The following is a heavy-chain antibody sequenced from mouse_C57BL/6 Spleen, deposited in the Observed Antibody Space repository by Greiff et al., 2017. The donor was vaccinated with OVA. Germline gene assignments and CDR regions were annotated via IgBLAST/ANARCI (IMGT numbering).Heavy chain of an antibody. J-gene: IGHJ3*01. CDR2: IYPGSGNP. V-gene: IGHV1-76*01. Sequence: VKLMESGAELVRPGASVKLSCKASGYTFTDYYINWVKQRPGQGLEWIARIYPGSGNPYYNEKFKGKATLTAEKSSSTAYMQLSSLTSEDSAVYVCARDHGSSYGFAYWGQGTLVTVSA. CDR1: GYTFTDYY. CDR3: ARDHGSSYGFAY. D-gene: IGHD1-1*01.